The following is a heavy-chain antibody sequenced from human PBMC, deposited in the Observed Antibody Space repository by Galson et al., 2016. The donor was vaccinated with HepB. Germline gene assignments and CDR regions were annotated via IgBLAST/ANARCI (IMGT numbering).Heavy chain of an antibody. CDR3: ARGPPAGCGSGTCYIGAFDL. D-gene: IGHD2-2*02. Sequence: SLSLTCTVSGGSISNGDYYWSWLRQPPGKGLEWIGYIYYSGSTYYNPSLESRSSISVDTSKTHFSLKLSSVTAADTAVYYCARGPPAGCGSGTCYIGAFDLWGQGTMVTVSS. J-gene: IGHJ3*01. CDR2: IYYSGST. CDR1: GGSISNGDYY. V-gene: IGHV4-30-4*01.